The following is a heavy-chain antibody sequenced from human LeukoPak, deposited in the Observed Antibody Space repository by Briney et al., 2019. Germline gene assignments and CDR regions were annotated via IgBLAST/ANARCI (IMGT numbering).Heavy chain of an antibody. D-gene: IGHD2-21*01. V-gene: IGHV3-64*01. J-gene: IGHJ5*02. Sequence: GGSLRLSCAASGFTFSSYAMHWVRQAPGKGLEYVSAISSNGGSTYYANSVKGRFTISRDNSKNTLYLQMNSLRAEDTAVYYCAMMSIGASGQGTLVTVSS. CDR1: GFTFSSYA. CDR3: AMMSIGA. CDR2: ISSNGGST.